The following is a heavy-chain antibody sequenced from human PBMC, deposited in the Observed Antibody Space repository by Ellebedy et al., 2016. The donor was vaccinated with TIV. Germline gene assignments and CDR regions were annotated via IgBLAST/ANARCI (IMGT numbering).Heavy chain of an antibody. CDR3: AKGTSSGFNYDRVGSEY. V-gene: IGHV3-23*01. Sequence: GESLRISCAASGFTFSSFAMHWVRQAPGKGLEWLSVISGGGDNTNHADSVKGRFSITSYNSKNTLYLQLDRLRAEDTAVYYCAKGTSSGFNYDRVGSEYWGQGTLVTVSS. CDR2: ISGGGDNT. J-gene: IGHJ4*02. D-gene: IGHD3-22*01. CDR1: GFTFSSFA.